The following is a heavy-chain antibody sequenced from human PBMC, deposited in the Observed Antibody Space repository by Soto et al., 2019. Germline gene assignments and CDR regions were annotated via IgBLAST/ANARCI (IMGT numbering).Heavy chain of an antibody. CDR2: VSGSATST. V-gene: IGHV3-23*01. CDR3: VKGSYGSGSRGYLDS. J-gene: IGHJ4*02. D-gene: IGHD3-10*01. CDR1: GITFRTYA. Sequence: PGGSLRLSCAASGITFRTYAMAWVRQAPGKGPEWISSVSGSATSTFYADSVKGRFTISRDNSKSTVFLQMNSLRAEDTAVYYCVKGSYGSGSRGYLDSWGQGTLVTVYS.